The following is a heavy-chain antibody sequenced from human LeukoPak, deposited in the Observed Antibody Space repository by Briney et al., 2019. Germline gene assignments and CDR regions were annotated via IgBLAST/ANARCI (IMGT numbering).Heavy chain of an antibody. CDR3: ARVKQQLVLYWFDP. J-gene: IGHJ5*02. V-gene: IGHV1-18*01. CDR2: ISAYNGNT. Sequence: ASVKVSCKASGGTFSSYAISWVRQAPGQGLEWMGWISAYNGNTNYAQKLQGRVTMTTDTSTSTAYMELRSLRSDDTAVYYCARVKQQLVLYWFDPWGQGTLVTVSS. D-gene: IGHD6-13*01. CDR1: GGTFSSYA.